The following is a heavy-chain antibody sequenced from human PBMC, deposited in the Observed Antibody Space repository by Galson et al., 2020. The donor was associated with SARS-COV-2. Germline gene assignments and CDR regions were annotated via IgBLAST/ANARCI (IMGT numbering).Heavy chain of an antibody. Sequence: GGSLRLSCAASGFTFGDRNMHCVRQAPGKGLEWVSLISWDGGATRYADSVKGRFTISRDNSKNSLFLQMNSLRNEDTALYYCAKDKSGSIDYWGQGTLVTVSS. CDR2: ISWDGGAT. D-gene: IGHD1-26*01. V-gene: IGHV3-43*01. CDR1: GFTFGDRN. J-gene: IGHJ4*02. CDR3: AKDKSGSIDY.